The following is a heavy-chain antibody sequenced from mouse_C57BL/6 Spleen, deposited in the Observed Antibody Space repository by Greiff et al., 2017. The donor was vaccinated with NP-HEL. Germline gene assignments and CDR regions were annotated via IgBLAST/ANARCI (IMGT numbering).Heavy chain of an antibody. CDR1: GFTFSSYA. CDR3: ARDRGTTVGAY. J-gene: IGHJ3*01. V-gene: IGHV5-4*01. D-gene: IGHD1-1*01. CDR2: ISDGGSYT. Sequence: EVQGVESGGGLVKPGGSLKLSCAASGFTFSSYAMSWVRQTPEKRLEWVATISDGGSYTYYPDNVKGRFTISRDNAKNNLYLQMSHLKSEDTAMYYCARDRGTTVGAYWGQGTLVTVSA.